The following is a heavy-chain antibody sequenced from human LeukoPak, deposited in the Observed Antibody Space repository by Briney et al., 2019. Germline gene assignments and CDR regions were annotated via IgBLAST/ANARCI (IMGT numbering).Heavy chain of an antibody. V-gene: IGHV3-30-3*01. Sequence: GGSLRLSCAASGFTFSSYAMHWVRQAPGKGLEWVAVISYDGSNKYYADSVKGRFTISRDNSKNALYLQMNSLRVEDTAVYYCAIGPNWGTHSWGQGVLVTVSS. CDR3: AIGPNWGTHS. J-gene: IGHJ4*02. CDR2: ISYDGSNK. CDR1: GFTFSSYA. D-gene: IGHD7-27*01.